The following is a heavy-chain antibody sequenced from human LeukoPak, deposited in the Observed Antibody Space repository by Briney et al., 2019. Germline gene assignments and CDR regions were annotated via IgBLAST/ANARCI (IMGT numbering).Heavy chain of an antibody. D-gene: IGHD3-10*01. CDR2: IRDDGDAQ. CDR1: GFSFRHYG. J-gene: IGHJ6*02. V-gene: IGHV3-30*02. Sequence: GGSLRLSCAASGFSFRHYGMYWVRQAPGKGLEWVPFIRDDGDAQYYADSVKGRFTISRDNSKNTLYLQMNSLRAEDTAVYYCAFPRNYYGSGSLRYYYYGMDVWGQGTTVTVSS. CDR3: AFPRNYYGSGSLRYYYYGMDV.